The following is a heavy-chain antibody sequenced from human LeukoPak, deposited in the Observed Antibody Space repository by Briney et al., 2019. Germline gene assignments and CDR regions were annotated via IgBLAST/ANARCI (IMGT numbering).Heavy chain of an antibody. CDR3: ARRAGEYSHPYDY. CDR1: GFTFSSYA. Sequence: GGSLRLSCAASGFTFSSYAMSWVRQAPGKGLEWVSFIYSGGNTHYSDSVKGRFTLSRDNSKNTLYLQMNSLRAEDTAIYYCARRAGEYSHPYDYWGQGTLVTVSS. J-gene: IGHJ4*02. D-gene: IGHD2-15*01. CDR2: IYSGGNT. V-gene: IGHV3-23*05.